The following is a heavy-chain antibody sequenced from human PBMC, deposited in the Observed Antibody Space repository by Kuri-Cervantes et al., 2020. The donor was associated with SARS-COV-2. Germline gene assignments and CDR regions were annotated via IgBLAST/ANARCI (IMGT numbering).Heavy chain of an antibody. Sequence: GGSLRLSCAASGFTFSSYAMHWVRQAPGKGLEWVAVISYDGSNKYYADSVKGRFTISRDNSKNTLYLQMNSLRAEDTAVYYCARGPLAYYYYCMDVWGKGTTVTVSS. CDR2: ISYDGSNK. J-gene: IGHJ6*03. CDR3: ARGPLAYYYYCMDV. CDR1: GFTFSSYA. D-gene: IGHD1-14*01. V-gene: IGHV3-30-3*01.